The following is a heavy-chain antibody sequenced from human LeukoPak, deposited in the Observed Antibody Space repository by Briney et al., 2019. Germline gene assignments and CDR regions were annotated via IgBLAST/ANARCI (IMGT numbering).Heavy chain of an antibody. J-gene: IGHJ6*03. CDR2: INHSGST. CDR3: ARAPLSYMDV. V-gene: IGHV4-34*01. Sequence: PSETLSLTCAVYGGSFSGYYWSWIRQPPGKGLEWIGEINHSGSTNYNPSLKSRVTISVDTSKNQFSLKLSSVTAADTAVYYCARAPLSYMDVWGKGTTVTVSS. CDR1: GGSFSGYY.